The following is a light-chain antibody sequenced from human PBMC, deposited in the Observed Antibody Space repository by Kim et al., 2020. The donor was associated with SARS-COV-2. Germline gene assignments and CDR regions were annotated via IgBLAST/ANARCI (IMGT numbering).Light chain of an antibody. V-gene: IGLV3-9*01. CDR3: QVWDNNTWV. CDR2: RDS. J-gene: IGLJ3*02. Sequence: VALGQTASITCGGDNMGSKHVHWYQQKAGQAPVLVIYRDSSRPAEIPERFSGSNSGNTATLTVSRAQAGDEADYYCQVWDNNTWVFGAGTQLTVL. CDR1: NMGSKH.